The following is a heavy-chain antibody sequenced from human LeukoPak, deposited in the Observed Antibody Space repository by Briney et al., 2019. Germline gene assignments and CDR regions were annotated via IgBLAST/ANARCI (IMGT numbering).Heavy chain of an antibody. J-gene: IGHJ4*02. CDR1: GFTFSSYA. CDR3: ATGRTIVVVPAAMPDY. D-gene: IGHD2-2*01. V-gene: IGHV3-23*01. Sequence: GGSLRLSCAASGFTFSSYAMSWVRQAPGKGLEWVSAISGSGGSTYYADSVKGRFTISRDNSKSTLYLQMNSLRAEDTAVYYCATGRTIVVVPAAMPDYWGQGTLVTVSS. CDR2: ISGSGGST.